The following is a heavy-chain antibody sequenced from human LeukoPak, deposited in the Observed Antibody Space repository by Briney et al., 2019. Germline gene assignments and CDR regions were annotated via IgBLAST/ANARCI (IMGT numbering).Heavy chain of an antibody. CDR3: ARCIWKRVQPYDDDY. V-gene: IGHV1-69*04. J-gene: IGHJ4*02. Sequence: VASVKVSCKASGGTFSSYAISWVRQAPGQGLEWMGRIIPILGIANYAQKFQGRVAITADKSTSTAYMELSSLRSEDTAVYYCARCIWKRVQPYDDDYWGQGTLVTVSS. D-gene: IGHD1-1*01. CDR2: IIPILGIA. CDR1: GGTFSSYA.